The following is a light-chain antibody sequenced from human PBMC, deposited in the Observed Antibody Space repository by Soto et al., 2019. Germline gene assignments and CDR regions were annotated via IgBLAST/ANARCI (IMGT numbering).Light chain of an antibody. CDR1: QTVFHTSYNKDF. CDR2: WAS. CDR3: QQYYSSVT. V-gene: IGKV4-1*01. J-gene: IGKJ2*01. Sequence: DIVMTQSPDSLSVSLGERATINCKSSQTVFHTSYNKDFLAWYQQKAGQPPKLLFYWASTRESGVPARFSGGGSGTDFSLTISSLQPEDVAVYYCQQYYSSVTSGQGTKVDIK.